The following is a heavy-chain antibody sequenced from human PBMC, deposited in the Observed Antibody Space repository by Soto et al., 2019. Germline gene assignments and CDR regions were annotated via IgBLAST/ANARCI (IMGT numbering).Heavy chain of an antibody. Sequence: PGGSLSLSCAASGFTFSSYWMSWVRQAPGKGLEWVANIKQDGSEIYYVDSVKGRFTISRDNAKNSLYLQMNSLRAEDTAVYYCAREKLREAYYYYGMDVWGQGTTVTVSS. V-gene: IGHV3-7*05. CDR3: AREKLREAYYYYGMDV. CDR1: GFTFSSYW. CDR2: IKQDGSEI. J-gene: IGHJ6*02. D-gene: IGHD4-17*01.